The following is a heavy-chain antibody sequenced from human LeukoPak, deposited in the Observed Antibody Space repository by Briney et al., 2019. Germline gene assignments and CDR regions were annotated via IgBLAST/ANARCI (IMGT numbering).Heavy chain of an antibody. CDR3: ARTTYTSPDY. D-gene: IGHD1-14*01. Sequence: GGSLRLSCAASGFTISTDAMHWVRQAPGKGLELVSGIRSNGAGTYYADSVKGRFTISRDISKNTLYLQMGSRRAEDMAVYYCARTTYTSPDYWGQGTLVTVSS. CDR2: IRSNGAGT. CDR1: GFTISTDA. V-gene: IGHV3-64*02. J-gene: IGHJ4*02.